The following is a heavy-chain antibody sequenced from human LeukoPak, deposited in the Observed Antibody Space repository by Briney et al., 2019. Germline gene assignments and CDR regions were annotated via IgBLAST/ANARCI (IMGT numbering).Heavy chain of an antibody. CDR2: IYYSGST. CDR1: VGSISSSYYY. D-gene: IGHD2-15*01. J-gene: IGHJ4*02. Sequence: PSETLSLTCTVSVGSISSSYYYWVWIRQPPGKGLEWIGSIYYSGSTYYNSPLRSRLTISVDTSKNQFSLKLSSVSAADTAAYYCARLVSCSCSRYFDYWGQGTLVTVSS. V-gene: IGHV4-39*01. CDR3: ARLVSCSCSRYFDY.